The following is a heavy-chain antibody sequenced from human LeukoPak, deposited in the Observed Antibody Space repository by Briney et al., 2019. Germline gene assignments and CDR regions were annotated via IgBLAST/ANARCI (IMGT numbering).Heavy chain of an antibody. D-gene: IGHD2-2*01. CDR2: ISYSGTT. J-gene: IGHJ4*02. V-gene: IGHV4-59*08. CDR1: GDSITNYF. Sequence: SETLPLTCTVSGDSITNYFWSWIRQPPGKGLEWIGYISYSGTTNFNPSLESRVTMSLDTSKNQFFLNLYSMTAADTAVYYCARHDSTAWPMTFWGQGVLVTVSA. CDR3: ARHDSTAWPMTF.